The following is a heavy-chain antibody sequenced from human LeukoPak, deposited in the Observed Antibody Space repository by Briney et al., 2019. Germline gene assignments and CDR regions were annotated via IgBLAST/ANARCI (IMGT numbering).Heavy chain of an antibody. Sequence: PSETLSLTCTVSGASLSTADYYWTWIRHHPGKGLEWIGRIYTSGSTNYNPSLKSRVTMSVDTSKNQFSLKLNSVTAADTAVYYCARGDWFDPWGQGTLVTVSS. CDR1: GASLSTADYY. V-gene: IGHV4-61*08. CDR3: ARGDWFDP. CDR2: IYTSGST. J-gene: IGHJ5*02.